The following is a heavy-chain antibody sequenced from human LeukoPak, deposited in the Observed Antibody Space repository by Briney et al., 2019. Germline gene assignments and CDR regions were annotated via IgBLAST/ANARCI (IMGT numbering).Heavy chain of an antibody. J-gene: IGHJ5*02. D-gene: IGHD3-3*01. Sequence: ASVKVSCKASGYTFTSYGISWVRQAPGQGLEWMGWISAYNGNTNYAQKLQGRVTMTTDTSTSTAYMELRSLRSGDTAVYYCARADTYYDFWSGYYGAWFDPWGQGTLVTVSS. CDR1: GYTFTSYG. V-gene: IGHV1-18*01. CDR2: ISAYNGNT. CDR3: ARADTYYDFWSGYYGAWFDP.